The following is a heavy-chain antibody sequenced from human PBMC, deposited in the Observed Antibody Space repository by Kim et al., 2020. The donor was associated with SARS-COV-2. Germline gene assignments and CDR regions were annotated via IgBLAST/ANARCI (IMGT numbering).Heavy chain of an antibody. D-gene: IGHD1-26*01. J-gene: IGHJ5*01. Sequence: GGSLRLSCVAFGFTFSDYRMNWVRQAPGKGLEWVSVIRNDDGDIYYADSVRGRFTISRDDAKNSLYLQMNSLRVDDTAVYYCVRDRRPGIWDPALDSWG. CDR3: VRDRRPGIWDPALDS. CDR1: GFTFSDYR. V-gene: IGHV3-48*01. CDR2: IRNDDGDI.